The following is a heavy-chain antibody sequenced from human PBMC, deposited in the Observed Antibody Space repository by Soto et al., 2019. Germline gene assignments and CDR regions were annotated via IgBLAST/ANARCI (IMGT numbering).Heavy chain of an antibody. D-gene: IGHD3-9*01. V-gene: IGHV4-34*01. CDR1: GGSFSGYY. J-gene: IGHJ2*01. Sequence: QVQLQQWGAGPLRPLETLSLTCGVSGGSFSGYYWAWIRQSPGKGLEWIGEINDRGSINYNPSLKSRVSISVDTSKNHYSLNLRAVTAAATAVYYCAREGHDILTGPPWFWYLEPWGRGTLVTVCS. CDR3: AREGHDILTGPPWFWYLEP. CDR2: INDRGSI.